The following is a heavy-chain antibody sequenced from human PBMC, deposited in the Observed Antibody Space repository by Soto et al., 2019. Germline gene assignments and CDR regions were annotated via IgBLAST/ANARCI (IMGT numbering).Heavy chain of an antibody. CDR2: IHFSGSV. J-gene: IGHJ6*02. Sequence: QVQLQQSGPGLVKPSQTLSLTCTVSGGSISGDYYHWTWIRQSPGKGLEWIGYIHFSGSVLYKPSFKCRPTRSVDTSKNQFSLHLRSVTAADTAVYFCAREDDGGDRDYYGLDVWGQGTTVTVSS. V-gene: IGHV4-30-4*08. D-gene: IGHD2-21*02. CDR3: AREDDGGDRDYYGLDV. CDR1: GGSISGDYYH.